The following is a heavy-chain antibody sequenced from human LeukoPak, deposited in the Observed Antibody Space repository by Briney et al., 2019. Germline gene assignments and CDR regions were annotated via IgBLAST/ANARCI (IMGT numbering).Heavy chain of an antibody. CDR2: IYHYGTT. J-gene: IGHJ4*02. Sequence: SGTLSLTCAVSGGSISSNNWWTWARQAPGKGLEWIGEIYHYGTTNYNPSLKGRVTISVDKSKNQFSLKFNSVTAADTAVYYCARGPSLGAHLDYWGQGTLVTVSS. V-gene: IGHV4-4*02. CDR1: GGSISSNNW. CDR3: ARGPSLGAHLDY. D-gene: IGHD1-26*01.